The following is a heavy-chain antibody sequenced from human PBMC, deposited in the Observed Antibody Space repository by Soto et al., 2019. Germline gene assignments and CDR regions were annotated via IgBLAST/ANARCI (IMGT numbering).Heavy chain of an antibody. J-gene: IGHJ5*02. V-gene: IGHV4-34*01. Sequence: SENLSLTCAVYGGSFRGYYWSWIRQPPGKGLEWIGEINHGGSTNYNPSLKSRVTISVDTSKNQFSLKLSSVTAADTAVYYCARSGFPWGQGTLVTVS. D-gene: IGHD1-26*01. CDR1: GGSFRGYY. CDR3: ARSGFP. CDR2: INHGGST.